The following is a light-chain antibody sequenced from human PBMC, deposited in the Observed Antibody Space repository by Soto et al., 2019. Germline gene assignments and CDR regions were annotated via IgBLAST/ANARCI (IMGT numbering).Light chain of an antibody. CDR1: QSVSSY. CDR3: QQRSSWPPT. CDR2: DAS. Sequence: EIVLTQSPATLSLSPLEIATLSFMASQSVSSYLAWYQQRPGQAPRLLIYDASNRATGVPARFSGSGSGTDFTLTISSLEPEDFAVYYCQQRSSWPPTFGQGTRLEI. V-gene: IGKV3-11*01. J-gene: IGKJ5*01.